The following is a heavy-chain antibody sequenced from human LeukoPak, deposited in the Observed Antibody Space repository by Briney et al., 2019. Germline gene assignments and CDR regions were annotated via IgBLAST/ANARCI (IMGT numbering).Heavy chain of an antibody. D-gene: IGHD3-3*01. Sequence: GGSLRLSCAASGFTFSSYSMNWVRQAPGKGLEWVSSISSSSSYIYYADSVKGRFTISRDNARNSLYLQMNSLRAEDTAVYYCARDDFLIDFWSGYPYYFDYWGQGTLVTVSS. CDR2: ISSSSSYI. CDR3: ARDDFLIDFWSGYPYYFDY. CDR1: GFTFSSYS. V-gene: IGHV3-21*01. J-gene: IGHJ4*02.